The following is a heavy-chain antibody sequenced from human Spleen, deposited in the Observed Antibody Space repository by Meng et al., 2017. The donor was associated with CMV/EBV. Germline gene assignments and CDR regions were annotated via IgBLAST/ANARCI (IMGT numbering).Heavy chain of an antibody. CDR2: ISSSGSTI. J-gene: IGHJ3*02. Sequence: GESLKISCAASGFTFNTYEMSWVRQAPGKGLEWISYISSSGSTIHYADSVKGRFTISRDNAKNSLYLQMNSLRAEDTAVYYCVGYSGYDFAFDIWGQGTMVTVSS. CDR1: GFTFNTYE. D-gene: IGHD5-12*01. CDR3: VGYSGYDFAFDI. V-gene: IGHV3-48*03.